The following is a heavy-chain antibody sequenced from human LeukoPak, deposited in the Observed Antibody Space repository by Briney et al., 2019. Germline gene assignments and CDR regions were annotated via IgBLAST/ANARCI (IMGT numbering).Heavy chain of an antibody. Sequence: GGSLTLSCAASGFIFSTYWMNWVRQAPGKGLEWVANIKQDGSEKYYVESVKGRFTISRDNAKNSLYLQMNSLRAEDTAVYCCARGNSSTTCPHFDFWGQGTLVTVSS. CDR2: IKQDGSEK. V-gene: IGHV3-7*03. D-gene: IGHD2-2*01. CDR1: GFIFSTYW. J-gene: IGHJ4*02. CDR3: ARGNSSTTCPHFDF.